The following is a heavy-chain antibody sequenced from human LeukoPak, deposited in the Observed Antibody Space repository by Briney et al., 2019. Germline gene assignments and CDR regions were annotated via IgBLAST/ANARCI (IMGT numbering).Heavy chain of an antibody. J-gene: IGHJ6*03. D-gene: IGHD5-12*01. Sequence: SVKVSCKASGYTFTGYYMHWVRQAPGQGLEWMGGIIPIFGTANYAQKFQGRVTITADKSTSTAYMELSSLRSEDTAVYYCARAKNVDIVATTYYYYMDVWGKGTTVTVSS. CDR3: ARAKNVDIVATTYYYYMDV. V-gene: IGHV1-69*06. CDR1: GYTFTGYY. CDR2: IIPIFGTA.